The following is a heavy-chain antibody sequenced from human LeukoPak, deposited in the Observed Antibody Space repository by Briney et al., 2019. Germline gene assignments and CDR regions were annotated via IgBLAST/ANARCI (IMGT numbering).Heavy chain of an antibody. Sequence: SETLSLTCAVYGGSFSGYYWGWIRQPPGRGLEWIGIIYYSGSTYYNPSLKSRVTISVDTSKNQISLKLNSVTAADTAVYYCARSLAGPRARPSDYWGQGILVTVSS. CDR2: IYYSGST. CDR3: ARSLAGPRARPSDY. V-gene: IGHV4-34*01. J-gene: IGHJ4*02. D-gene: IGHD6-19*01. CDR1: GGSFSGYY.